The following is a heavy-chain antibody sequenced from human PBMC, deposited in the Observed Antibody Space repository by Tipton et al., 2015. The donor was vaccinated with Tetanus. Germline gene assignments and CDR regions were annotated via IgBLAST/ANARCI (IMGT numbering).Heavy chain of an antibody. CDR2: TQFSGGT. Sequence: TLSLTCTVSGVSVMSGDHFWSWVRHLPGKGLEAIGNTQFSGGTYYAPSLRSRATISIDMSNNQFSLKLTSVTAADTAVYFCARDFRGNGDGWYWDYWGQGTLVTV. J-gene: IGHJ4*02. V-gene: IGHV4-31*03. D-gene: IGHD6-19*01. CDR3: ARDFRGNGDGWYWDY. CDR1: GVSVMSGDHF.